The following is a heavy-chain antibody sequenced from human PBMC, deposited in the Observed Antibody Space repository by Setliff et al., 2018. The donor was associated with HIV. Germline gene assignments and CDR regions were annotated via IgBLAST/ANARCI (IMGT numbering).Heavy chain of an antibody. CDR2: IYYSGST. J-gene: IGHJ6*03. CDR3: ARQWAERVMDV. V-gene: IGHV4-39*01. CDR1: GGSISSSSYY. Sequence: SETLSLTCTVSGGSISSSSYYWGWIRQPPGKGLEWIGSIYYSGSTYYNPSLKSRVTISVDTSKNQFSLELRSVTAADTAVYYCARQWAERVMDVWGNGTTVTVSS. D-gene: IGHD1-26*01.